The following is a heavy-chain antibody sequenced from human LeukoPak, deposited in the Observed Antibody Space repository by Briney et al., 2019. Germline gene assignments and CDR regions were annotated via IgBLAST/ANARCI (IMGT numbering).Heavy chain of an antibody. V-gene: IGHV3-20*04. D-gene: IGHD3-10*01. J-gene: IGHJ6*03. Sequence: GGSLRLSCAASGFTFDDYGMSWVRQAPGRGLEWVSGINWNGGSTGYADSVKGRFTISRDNAKNSLYVQMNSLRAEDTALYYCARGAGRDYMDVWGKGTTVTVSS. CDR2: INWNGGST. CDR1: GFTFDDYG. CDR3: ARGAGRDYMDV.